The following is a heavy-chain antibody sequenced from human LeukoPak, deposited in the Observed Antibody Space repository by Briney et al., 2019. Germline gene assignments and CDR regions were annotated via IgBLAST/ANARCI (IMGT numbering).Heavy chain of an antibody. Sequence: GGSLRLSCAASGFTFSSYAMHWVRQAPGKGLEWVAVISYDGSNKYYADSVKGRFTISRDDSKNTLYLQMNSLKTEDTAVYYCTTDPIVVVPAALDYWGQGTLVTVSS. J-gene: IGHJ4*02. D-gene: IGHD2-2*01. CDR1: GFTFSSYA. CDR2: ISYDGSNK. V-gene: IGHV3-30-3*01. CDR3: TTDPIVVVPAALDY.